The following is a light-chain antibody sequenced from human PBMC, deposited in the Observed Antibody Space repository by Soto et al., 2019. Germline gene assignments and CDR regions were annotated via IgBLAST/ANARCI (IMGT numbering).Light chain of an antibody. Sequence: EIVLTQSPGTLSLSPGERVTLSCRASQSVSSSSLAWYQQRPGQASRLLISGASSRATGIPDRFSGSGSGTDFTLTISRLEPEDFAVYYCQQYGNSPLTFGGGTKVDIK. CDR1: QSVSSSS. J-gene: IGKJ4*01. CDR2: GAS. CDR3: QQYGNSPLT. V-gene: IGKV3-20*01.